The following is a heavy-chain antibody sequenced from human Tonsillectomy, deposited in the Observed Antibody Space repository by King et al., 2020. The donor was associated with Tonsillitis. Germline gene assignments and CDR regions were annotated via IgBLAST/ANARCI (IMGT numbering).Heavy chain of an antibody. J-gene: IGHJ4*02. Sequence: VQLVESGGGLIQPGGFLRLSCAASGFTVSSNYMTWVRQAPGKGLELVPVFYSGGSTDYSGSVKGRFTISRDNSKNTLYLQMNSLRAEDTAVYFCARSTYYYDNSGYYDLDDWGQGTLVTVSS. CDR3: ARSTYYYDNSGYYDLDD. CDR1: GFTVSSNY. D-gene: IGHD3-22*01. CDR2: FYSGGST. V-gene: IGHV3-53*01.